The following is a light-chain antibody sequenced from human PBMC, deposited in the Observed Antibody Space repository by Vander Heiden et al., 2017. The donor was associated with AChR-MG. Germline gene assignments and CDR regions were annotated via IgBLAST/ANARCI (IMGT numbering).Light chain of an antibody. CDR1: SSEVGDYKY. V-gene: IGLV2-14*03. J-gene: IGLJ3*02. Sequence: QSALTQPASVSGSPGQSITISCTGTSSEVGDYKYVSWYQQQPSKAPHLMMYEVSNRPSGVSNRFSGSKSGNTASLTISGLQAEDEADYYCSSYTSSNTLVFGGGTKLTVL. CDR2: EVS. CDR3: SSYTSSNTLV.